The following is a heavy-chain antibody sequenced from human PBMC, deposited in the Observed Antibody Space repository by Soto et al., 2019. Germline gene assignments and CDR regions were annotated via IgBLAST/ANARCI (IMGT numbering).Heavy chain of an antibody. CDR1: GFTFSSYG. J-gene: IGHJ4*02. CDR2: IWYDGSNK. Sequence: PGGSLRLSCAASGFTFSSYGMHWVRQAPGKGLEWVAVIWYDGSNKYYADSVKGRFTISRDNSKNTLYLQMNSLRAEDTAVYYCARGGSYRYADYWGQGTLVTVSS. CDR3: ARGGSYRYADY. D-gene: IGHD3-16*02. V-gene: IGHV3-33*01.